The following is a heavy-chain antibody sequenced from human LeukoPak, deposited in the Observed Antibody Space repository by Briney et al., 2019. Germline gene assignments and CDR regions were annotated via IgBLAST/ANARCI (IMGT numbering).Heavy chain of an antibody. V-gene: IGHV4-39*01. D-gene: IGHD6-13*01. J-gene: IGHJ5*02. Sequence: SETLSLTCTVSGGSISSSSYYWGWIRQPPGKGLEWIGSIYYSGSTYYNPSLKSRVTISVDTSKNQFSLKLSSVTAADTAVYYCAGYSSSWYGFWFDPWGQGTLVTVSP. CDR1: GGSISSSSYY. CDR2: IYYSGST. CDR3: AGYSSSWYGFWFDP.